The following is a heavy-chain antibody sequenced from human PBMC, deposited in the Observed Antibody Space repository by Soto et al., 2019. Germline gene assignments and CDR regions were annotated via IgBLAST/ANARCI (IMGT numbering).Heavy chain of an antibody. CDR2: IWYDGSNK. V-gene: IGHV3-33*01. J-gene: IGHJ6*02. CDR3: ASGYCSGGSCYCSGMDV. Sequence: QVQLVESGGGVVQPGRSLRLSCAASGFTFSSYGMHWVRQAPGKGLEWVAVIWYDGSNKYYADSVKGRFTISRDNSKNPLYLQMNRLRAGDTAVYYCASGYCSGGSCYCSGMDVWGQGTTVTVSS. D-gene: IGHD2-15*01. CDR1: GFTFSSYG.